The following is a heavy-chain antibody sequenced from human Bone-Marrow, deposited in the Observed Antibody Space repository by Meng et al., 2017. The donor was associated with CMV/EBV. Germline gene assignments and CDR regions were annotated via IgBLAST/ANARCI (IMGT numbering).Heavy chain of an antibody. V-gene: IGHV1-18*01. Sequence: ASVKVSCKVSGYTLTELSRHWVRQAPGKGLEWMGWISAYNGNTNYAQKLQGRVTMTTDTSTSTAYMELRSLRSDDTAVYYCARDSRFLEWLLIDYWGQGTLVTVSS. J-gene: IGHJ4*02. CDR1: GYTLTELS. CDR3: ARDSRFLEWLLIDY. CDR2: ISAYNGNT. D-gene: IGHD3-3*01.